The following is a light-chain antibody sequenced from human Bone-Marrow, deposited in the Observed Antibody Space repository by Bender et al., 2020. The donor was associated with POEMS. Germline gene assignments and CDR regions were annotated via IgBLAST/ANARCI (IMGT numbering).Light chain of an antibody. CDR3: QLWDSDTDHVV. CDR1: SSDVGGYNY. V-gene: IGLV2-14*01. Sequence: QSALTQPASVSGSPGQSITISCTGTSSDVGGYNYVSWYQQHPGKAPRLIIYGVSERPSGVPDRFSASKSGNTASLTISRVEAGDEADYYCQLWDSDTDHVVFGGGTRLTVL. CDR2: GVS. J-gene: IGLJ2*01.